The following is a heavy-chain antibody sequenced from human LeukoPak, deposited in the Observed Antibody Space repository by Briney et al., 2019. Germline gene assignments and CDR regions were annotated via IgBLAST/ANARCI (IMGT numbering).Heavy chain of an antibody. CDR1: GGSISSYY. J-gene: IGHJ4*02. D-gene: IGHD3-3*01. CDR2: IYYSGST. CDR3: ARAGSMFGVVVFDY. Sequence: NPSETLSLTCTVSGGSISSYYWSWIRQPPGKGLEWIGYIYYSGSTDYNPSLKSRVTISVDTSKNQFSLKLSPVTAADTAVYYCARAGSMFGVVVFDYWGQGTLVTVSS. V-gene: IGHV4-59*01.